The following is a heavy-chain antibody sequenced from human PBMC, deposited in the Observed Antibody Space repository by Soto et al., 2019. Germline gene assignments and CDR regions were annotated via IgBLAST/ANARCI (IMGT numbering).Heavy chain of an antibody. CDR1: GASFSDANYY. V-gene: IGHV4-39*02. CDR2: FYYDGRT. CDR3: ARDRWAIHNWNTPGSFDY. Sequence: PSETLSLTCIVSGASFSDANYYWVWIRQPPGEGLEWIGSFYYDGRTYYNASLKSRVTISVDTSKNHFSLMLTSVTAADTAVYYCARDRWAIHNWNTPGSFDYWGQGTLVTVSS. J-gene: IGHJ4*02. D-gene: IGHD1-1*01.